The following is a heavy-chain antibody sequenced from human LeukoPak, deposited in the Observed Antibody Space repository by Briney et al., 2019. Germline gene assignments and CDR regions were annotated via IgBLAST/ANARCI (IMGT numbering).Heavy chain of an antibody. CDR2: INHSGGA. D-gene: IGHD3-3*01. V-gene: IGHV4-34*01. J-gene: IGHJ5*01. CDR3: ARRPYYAVLSGPVDS. CDR1: GGSFNDYY. Sequence: SETLSLTCAVYGGSFNDYYWSWLRQSPEKGLEWIGEINHSGGARCNPSLKSRVTLSVDTSKNQFSLELSSVTAADTAIYYCARRPYYAVLSGPVDSWGQGTLVTVSS.